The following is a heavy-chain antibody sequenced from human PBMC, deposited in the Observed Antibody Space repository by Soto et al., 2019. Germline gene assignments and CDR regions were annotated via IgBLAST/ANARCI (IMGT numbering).Heavy chain of an antibody. CDR3: ARGFGEITIFGVVTVPTINFDY. CDR2: INHSGST. J-gene: IGHJ4*02. V-gene: IGHV4-34*01. Sequence: SETLSLTCAVYGGYFSGYYWSWIRQPPGKGLEWIGEINHSGSTNYTPSLKSRVTISVDTSKNQFSLKLSSVTAADTAVYYCARGFGEITIFGVVTVPTINFDYWGQGTLVTVSS. D-gene: IGHD3-3*01. CDR1: GGYFSGYY.